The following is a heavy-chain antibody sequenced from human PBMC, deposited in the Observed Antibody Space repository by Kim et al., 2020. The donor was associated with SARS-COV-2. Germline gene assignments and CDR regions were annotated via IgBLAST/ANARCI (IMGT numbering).Heavy chain of an antibody. CDR2: INSDGSST. V-gene: IGHV3-74*01. D-gene: IGHD1-26*01. Sequence: GGSLRLSCAASGFTFSSYWMHWVRQAPGKGLVWVSRINSDGSSTSYADSVKGRFTISRDNAKNTLYLQMNSLRAEDTAVYYCARSGELTRGWYGMDVWGQGTTVTVSS. CDR3: ARSGELTRGWYGMDV. CDR1: GFTFSSYW. J-gene: IGHJ6*02.